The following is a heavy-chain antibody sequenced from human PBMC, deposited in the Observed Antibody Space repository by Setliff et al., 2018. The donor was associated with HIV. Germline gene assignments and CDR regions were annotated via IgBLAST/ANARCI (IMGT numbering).Heavy chain of an antibody. J-gene: IGHJ4*02. CDR1: GESFNDYY. CDR3: ARGRWYSSSWYEY. D-gene: IGHD6-13*01. CDR2: INHYGSG. Sequence: SSETLSLTCAVYGESFNDYYWSWIRLPPGKGLEWIGEINHYGSGNYNPSLKSRVTISVDTSKKQFSLKLISVTDADTAIYCARGRWYSSSWYEYWGQGTLVTVSS. V-gene: IGHV4-34*01.